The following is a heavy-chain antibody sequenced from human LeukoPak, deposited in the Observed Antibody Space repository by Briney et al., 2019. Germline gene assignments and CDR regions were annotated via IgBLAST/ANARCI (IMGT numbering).Heavy chain of an antibody. CDR3: ARAEQLGWFDP. CDR2: IYTSGST. D-gene: IGHD6-13*01. CDR1: GGSISSGSYY. V-gene: IGHV4-61*02. J-gene: IGHJ5*02. Sequence: SQTLSLTCTVSGGSISSGSYYWSWIRQPAGKGLEWIGRIYTSGSTNYNPSLKSRVTISVDTSKNQFSLKLSSVTAADTAVYYCARAEQLGWFDPWGQGTLVTVSS.